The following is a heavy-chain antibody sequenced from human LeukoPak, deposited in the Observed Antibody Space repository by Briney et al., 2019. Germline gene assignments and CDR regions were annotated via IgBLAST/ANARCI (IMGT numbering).Heavy chain of an antibody. CDR3: AGRYGDYENWFDP. D-gene: IGHD4-17*01. Sequence: SETLSLTCAVYGGSFSGYYWSWIRQPPGKGLEWIGEINHSGSTNYNPSLKSRVTISVDTSKNQFSLKLSSVTAADTAVYYCAGRYGDYENWFDPWGQGTLVTVSS. CDR1: GGSFSGYY. CDR2: INHSGST. V-gene: IGHV4-34*01. J-gene: IGHJ5*02.